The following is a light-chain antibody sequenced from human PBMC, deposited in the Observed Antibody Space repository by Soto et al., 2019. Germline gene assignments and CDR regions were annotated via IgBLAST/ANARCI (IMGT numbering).Light chain of an antibody. CDR2: SNY. V-gene: IGLV1-44*01. CDR1: SSNIESNT. CDR3: QSFDSALLAYV. J-gene: IGLJ1*01. Sequence: QSVLTQPPSASGTPGQRVTISCSGSSSNIESNTVTWYQQLPGTAPKLVIYSNYDRPSGVPDRFSGSTSGTSASLVIRGLQSEDEADYYCQSFDSALLAYVFGTGTKVTVL.